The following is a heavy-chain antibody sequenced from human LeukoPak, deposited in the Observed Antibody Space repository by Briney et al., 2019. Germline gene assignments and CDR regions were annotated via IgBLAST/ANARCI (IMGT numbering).Heavy chain of an antibody. D-gene: IGHD6-13*01. CDR2: IIPIFGTA. CDR1: GGTFSSYA. J-gene: IGHJ5*02. Sequence: ASVKVSCKASGGTFSSYAISWVRQAPGQGLEWMGGIIPIFGTANYAQKFQGRVTITADESTSTAYMELSSLRSEDTAVYYCARGGGDSSFNWFDPWGQGTLVTVSS. CDR3: ARGGGDSSFNWFDP. V-gene: IGHV1-69*13.